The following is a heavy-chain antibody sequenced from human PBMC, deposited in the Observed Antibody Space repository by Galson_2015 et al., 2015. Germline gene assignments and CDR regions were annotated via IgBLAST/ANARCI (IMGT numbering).Heavy chain of an antibody. CDR2: IRSKAYGGTT. V-gene: IGHV3-49*04. CDR1: GFTFGDYA. J-gene: IGHJ3*02. Sequence: SLRLSCAASGFTFGDYAMSWVRQAPGKGLEWVGFIRSKAYGGTTEYAASVKGRFTISRDDSKSIAYLQMNSLKTEDTAVYYCTRDHRVAWGSSDAFDIWGQGTMVTVSS. D-gene: IGHD3-16*01. CDR3: TRDHRVAWGSSDAFDI.